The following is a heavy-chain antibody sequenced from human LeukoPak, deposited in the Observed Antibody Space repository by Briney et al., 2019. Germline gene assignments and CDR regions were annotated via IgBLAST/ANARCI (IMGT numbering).Heavy chain of an antibody. Sequence: SETLSLTCTVSGGSISSYYWSWIRQPPGKGLEWIGYIYYSGSTNYNPSLKSRVTISVDTSKNQFSLKLSSVTAADTAVYYCARSQGYYYGSLFQWGQGTLVTVSS. CDR3: ARSQGYYYGSLFQ. D-gene: IGHD3-10*01. CDR2: IYYSGST. V-gene: IGHV4-59*08. J-gene: IGHJ4*02. CDR1: GGSISSYY.